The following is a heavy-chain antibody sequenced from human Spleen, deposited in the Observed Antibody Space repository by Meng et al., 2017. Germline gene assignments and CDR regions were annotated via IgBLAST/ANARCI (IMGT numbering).Heavy chain of an antibody. Sequence: GGSLRLSCAVSGFTFTNYAMSWVRQAPGKGLEWVSGISISGDITYYADSVKGRFTISRDNSKNTLDLQMNSLRVEDTAVYYCARVGLDLLLRGAYEYWGQGTLVTVSS. CDR2: ISISGDIT. D-gene: IGHD3-10*01. CDR1: GFTFTNYA. CDR3: ARVGLDLLLRGAYEY. J-gene: IGHJ4*02. V-gene: IGHV3-23*01.